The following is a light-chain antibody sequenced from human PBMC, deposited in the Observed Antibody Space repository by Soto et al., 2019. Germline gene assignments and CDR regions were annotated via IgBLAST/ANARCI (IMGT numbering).Light chain of an antibody. Sequence: QPVLTQPPSVSGAPGQRVTISCTGSRSNIGARYDVHWYQQLPGTAPKLLIYGNNNRPSGVPDRFSGSRSGTSASLAITGLQAEDEADYYCQSYDSSLSASVFGGGTKLTVL. CDR2: GNN. V-gene: IGLV1-40*01. CDR1: RSNIGARYD. CDR3: QSYDSSLSASV. J-gene: IGLJ2*01.